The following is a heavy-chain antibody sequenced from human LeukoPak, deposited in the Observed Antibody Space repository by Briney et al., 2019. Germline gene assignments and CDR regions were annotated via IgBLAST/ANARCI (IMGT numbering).Heavy chain of an antibody. D-gene: IGHD6-13*01. J-gene: IGHJ4*02. V-gene: IGHV3-23*01. Sequence: PGGSLRLSCAASGFTFSSYAMSWVRQAPGKRLEWVSAISGSGGSTYYADSVKGRFTISRDNSKNTLYLQMNSLRAEDTAVYYCAKFGTAGPHFDYWGQGTLVTVSS. CDR2: ISGSGGST. CDR1: GFTFSSYA. CDR3: AKFGTAGPHFDY.